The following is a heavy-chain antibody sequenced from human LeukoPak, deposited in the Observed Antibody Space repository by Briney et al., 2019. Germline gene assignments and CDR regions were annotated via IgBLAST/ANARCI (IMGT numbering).Heavy chain of an antibody. D-gene: IGHD3-3*01. Sequence: SETLSLTCTVSGGSISSYYWSWIRQPPGKGLEWIGYIYYSGSTNYNPSLKSRVTISVDTSKNQFSLKLSSVPAADTAVYYCARDPSWEWNWFDPWGQGTLVTVSS. J-gene: IGHJ5*02. CDR3: ARDPSWEWNWFDP. CDR2: IYYSGST. CDR1: GGSISSYY. V-gene: IGHV4-59*01.